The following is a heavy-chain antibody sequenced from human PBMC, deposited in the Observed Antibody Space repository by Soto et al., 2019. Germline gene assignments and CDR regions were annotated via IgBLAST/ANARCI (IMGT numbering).Heavy chain of an antibody. J-gene: IGHJ4*02. CDR3: AKEAGYDYIWGSQLVIDY. V-gene: IGHV3-30*18. CDR2: ISYDGSNK. Sequence: PGGSLRLSCAASGFTFSSYGMHWVRQAPGKGLEWVAVISYDGSNKYYADSVKGRFTISRDNSKNTLYLQMNSLRAEDTAVYYCAKEAGYDYIWGSQLVIDYWGQGTLVTVSS. D-gene: IGHD3-16*01. CDR1: GFTFSSYG.